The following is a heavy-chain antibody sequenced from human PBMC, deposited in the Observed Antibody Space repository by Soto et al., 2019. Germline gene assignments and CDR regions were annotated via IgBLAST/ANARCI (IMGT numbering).Heavy chain of an antibody. CDR3: ARAGSGWSFDY. J-gene: IGHJ4*02. D-gene: IGHD6-19*01. CDR2: IIPILGIA. CDR1: GGTFSSYT. V-gene: IGHV1-69*02. Sequence: QVQLVQSGAEVQKPGSSVKVSCKASGGTFSSYTISWVRQAPGQGLEWMGRIIPILGIANYAQKFQGRVTITADKSTSTAYMELSSLRSEDTAVYYCARAGSGWSFDYWGQGTLVTVSS.